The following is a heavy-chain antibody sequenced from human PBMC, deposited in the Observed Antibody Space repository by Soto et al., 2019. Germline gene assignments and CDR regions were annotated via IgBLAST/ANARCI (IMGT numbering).Heavy chain of an antibody. CDR3: AIRIFGVEY. CDR2: ISGISPST. CDR1: GFTFSAYA. V-gene: IGHV3-23*01. Sequence: EVQLLESGGGLVQPGGSLRLSCAASGFTFSAYAMSWVRQAPGKGLEWVSAISGISPSTYYADSVQGRFTISRDSSRKTLFLQMNTLRAEDTAVYFCAIRIFGVEYWGQGTQVTVSS. J-gene: IGHJ4*02. D-gene: IGHD3-3*01.